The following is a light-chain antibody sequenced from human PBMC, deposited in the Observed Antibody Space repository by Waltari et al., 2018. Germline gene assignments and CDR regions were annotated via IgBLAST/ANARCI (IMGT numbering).Light chain of an antibody. Sequence: QTLLTQPPSVSGTPGQTVSISCSGGNSNIRSNPVNWYQRLPGEAPKLLIFSNAHRPAAVPDRFSGAKSGNAASLTISGLRSEDEADYYCASWCDSLNGMVFGGGTKLTVL. CDR3: ASWCDSLNGMV. J-gene: IGLJ2*01. CDR1: NSNIRSNP. CDR2: SNA. V-gene: IGLV1-44*01.